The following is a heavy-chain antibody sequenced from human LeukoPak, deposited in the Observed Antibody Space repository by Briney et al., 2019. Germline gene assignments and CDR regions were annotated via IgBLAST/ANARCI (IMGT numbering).Heavy chain of an antibody. CDR1: GGSISSYY. CDR2: IYYSGST. V-gene: IGHV4-59*01. Sequence: ETLSLTCTVSGGSISSYYWSWIRQPPGKGLEWIGYIYYSGSTNYNPSLKSRVTISVDTSKNQFSLKLSSVTAADTAVYYCARGEVYGDYGPGSWFDPWGQGTLVTVSS. J-gene: IGHJ5*02. D-gene: IGHD4-17*01. CDR3: ARGEVYGDYGPGSWFDP.